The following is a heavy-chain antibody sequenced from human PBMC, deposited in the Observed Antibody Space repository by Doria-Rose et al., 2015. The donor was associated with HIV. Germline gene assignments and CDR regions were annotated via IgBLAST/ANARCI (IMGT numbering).Heavy chain of an antibody. J-gene: IGHJ6*02. D-gene: IGHD3-16*01. CDR3: ARVWARVMDV. V-gene: IGHV3-7*01. CDR2: INQDGSEK. Sequence: VRQAPGKGLEWVANINQDGSEKYYVDPVKGRFTISRDNAKNSLYLQMNSLRADDTAVYYCARVWARVMDVWGQGTTLTVSS.